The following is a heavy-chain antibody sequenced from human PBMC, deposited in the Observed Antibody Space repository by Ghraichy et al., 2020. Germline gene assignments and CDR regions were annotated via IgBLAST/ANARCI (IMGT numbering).Heavy chain of an antibody. CDR3: ARDHSGTGTYYFAYEF. CDR1: GFIFSAYA. J-gene: IGHJ4*02. V-gene: IGHV3-48*02. Sequence: GESLNISCTVSGFIFSAYAMNWVRQVPGKGLEWVSYIGTSSDGIYYADSVRGRFTVSRDNAKNALYLQMNSLRDEDTAVYYCARDHSGTGTYYFAYEFWGQGTLVTVSS. D-gene: IGHD1-26*01. CDR2: IGTSSDGI.